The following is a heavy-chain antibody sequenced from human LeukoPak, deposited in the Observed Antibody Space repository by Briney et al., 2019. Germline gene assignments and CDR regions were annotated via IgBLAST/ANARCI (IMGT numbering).Heavy chain of an antibody. CDR1: GYSFTSYW. CDR2: IYPGDSDT. CDR3: ARRRYSGSYYDY. V-gene: IGHV5-51*01. Sequence: GESLKISCKGSGYSFTSYWIGWVRQMPGKGLGWMGIIYPGDSDTRYSPSFQGQVTISADKSISPSYLQWSSLTASDTAMYYGARRRYSGSYYDYWGQGTLVTVSS. J-gene: IGHJ4*02. D-gene: IGHD1-26*01.